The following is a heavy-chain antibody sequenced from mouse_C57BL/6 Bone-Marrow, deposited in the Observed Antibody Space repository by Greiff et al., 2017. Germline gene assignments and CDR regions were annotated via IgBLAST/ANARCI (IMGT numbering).Heavy chain of an antibody. CDR3: ARRIGGSSYVWYFDV. Sequence: QVQLQQSGSELRSPGSSVKLSCKDFDSEVFPIAYMSWVRQKPGHGFEWIGGILPSIGRTIYGEKFEDKATLDADTLSNTAYLELNSLTSEDSAIYYCARRIGGSSYVWYFDVWGTGTTVTVSS. CDR2: ILPSIGRT. D-gene: IGHD1-1*01. V-gene: IGHV15-2*01. J-gene: IGHJ1*03. CDR1: DSEVFPIAY.